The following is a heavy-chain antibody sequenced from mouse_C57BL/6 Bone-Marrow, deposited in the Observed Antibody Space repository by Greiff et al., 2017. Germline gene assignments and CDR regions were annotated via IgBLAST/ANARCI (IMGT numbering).Heavy chain of an antibody. CDR1: GFTFTDYY. J-gene: IGHJ2*01. CDR2: FRNKANGYTT. V-gene: IGHV7-3*01. D-gene: IGHD4-1*01. Sequence: EVKVVESGGGLVQPGGSLSLSCAASGFTFTDYYMSWVRQPPGKALEWLGFFRNKANGYTTEYSASVKGRFTISRDNSQSILYLQMNALRAEDSATYYCARSLTVFDYWGQGTTLTVSS. CDR3: ARSLTVFDY.